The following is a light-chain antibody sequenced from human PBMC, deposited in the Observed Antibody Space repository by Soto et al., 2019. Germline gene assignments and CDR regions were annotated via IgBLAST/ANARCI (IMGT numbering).Light chain of an antibody. J-gene: IGLJ2*01. CDR2: EVS. CDR1: SSDVGDYNY. CDR3: SSYAGSNNVV. V-gene: IGLV2-8*01. Sequence: QSALTQPPSASGSPGQSVTISCTGTSSDVGDYNYVSWYQQHPGKAPKLIIYEVSTRPSGVPDRFSGAKSGNTASLTVSGIQAEDEAEYYCSSYAGSNNVVFGGGTKLTVL.